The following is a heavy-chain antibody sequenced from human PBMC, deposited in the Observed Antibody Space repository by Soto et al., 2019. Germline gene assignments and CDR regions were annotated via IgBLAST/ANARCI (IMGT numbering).Heavy chain of an antibody. D-gene: IGHD4-17*01. CDR3: ARGTLTTVTTWGYYYYYGMDV. Sequence: PSETLSLTCAVYGGSFSGYYWSWIRQPPGKGLEWIGEINHSGSTNYNPSLKSRVTISVDTSKNQFSLKLSSVTAADTAVYYCARGTLTTVTTWGYYYYYGMDVWGQGTPVTVSS. J-gene: IGHJ6*02. CDR2: INHSGST. V-gene: IGHV4-34*01. CDR1: GGSFSGYY.